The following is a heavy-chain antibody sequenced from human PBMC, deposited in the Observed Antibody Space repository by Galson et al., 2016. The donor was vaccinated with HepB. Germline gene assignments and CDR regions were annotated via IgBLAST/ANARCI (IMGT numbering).Heavy chain of an antibody. CDR2: ISHDGIKK. Sequence: SLRLSCAASGFTLGNYAMAWVRQAPGKGLEWLAVISHDGIKKYSKDSAKGRFTVTRDNSKNTLFLLMNSLRPEDTAVYYCAKDLQVPAAIEGMDVWGQGTTVTVSS. V-gene: IGHV3-30*18. CDR3: AKDLQVPAAIEGMDV. CDR1: GFTLGNYA. D-gene: IGHD2-2*02. J-gene: IGHJ6*02.